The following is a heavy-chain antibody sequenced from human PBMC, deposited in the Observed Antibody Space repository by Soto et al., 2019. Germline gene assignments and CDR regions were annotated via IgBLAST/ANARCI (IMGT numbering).Heavy chain of an antibody. CDR3: AREGAVSYWFDT. J-gene: IGHJ5*02. Sequence: SETLSLTCSISGGSISSGSYYWSWIRQHPEKGLEWIGYIHNNGATSYNPSLSSRVTISADTSKTRYSLSVYSVTAADTALYYCAREGAVSYWFDTWGQGLLVTFSS. D-gene: IGHD2-8*01. CDR2: IHNNGAT. CDR1: GGSISSGSYY. V-gene: IGHV4-31*03.